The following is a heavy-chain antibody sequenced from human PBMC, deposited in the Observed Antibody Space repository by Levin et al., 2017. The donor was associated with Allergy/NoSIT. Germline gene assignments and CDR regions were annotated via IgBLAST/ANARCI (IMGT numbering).Heavy chain of an antibody. CDR3: VKDRLAGGYDYGYGTFDL. CDR1: GFTFSSYA. J-gene: IGHJ2*01. D-gene: IGHD5-18*01. Sequence: LGESLKISCAASGFTFSSYAMSWVRQAPGKGLEWVSIISGSGANAFYADSVKGRFTISRDNSKNTLYVQMNSLTDEDTAVYYCVKDRLAGGYDYGYGTFDLWGRGTQVTVSS. CDR2: ISGSGANA. V-gene: IGHV3-23*01.